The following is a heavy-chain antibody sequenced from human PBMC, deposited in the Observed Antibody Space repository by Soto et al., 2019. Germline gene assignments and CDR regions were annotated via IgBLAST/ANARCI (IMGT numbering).Heavy chain of an antibody. V-gene: IGHV3-30*18. CDR3: TKDRWRYRSTGVNFDY. Sequence: QVQLVESGGGVVQPGRSLRLSCVASGFMFGSYDLDWVRQAPGKGLEWVAVISWDGSKTSYSDSVKGRFNIARDNSKTTLYLKMDSLRAEDTAVYYCTKDRWRYRSTGVNFDYWGQGTLVTVSS. CDR2: ISWDGSKT. CDR1: GFMFGSYD. J-gene: IGHJ4*02. D-gene: IGHD6-13*01.